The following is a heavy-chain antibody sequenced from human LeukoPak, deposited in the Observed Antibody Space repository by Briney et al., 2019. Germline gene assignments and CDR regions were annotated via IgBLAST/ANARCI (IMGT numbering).Heavy chain of an antibody. J-gene: IGHJ5*02. V-gene: IGHV1-46*01. CDR2: INPSGGST. CDR1: GYTFTSYY. Sequence: ASVKVSCKASGYTFTSYYMHWVRQAPGQGLEWMGIINPSGGSTSYAQKFQGRVTMTRDMSTSTVYMELSSLRSEDTAVYYCARDEYYYDSSGTNWFDPWAQGTLVTVSS. D-gene: IGHD3-22*01. CDR3: ARDEYYYDSSGTNWFDP.